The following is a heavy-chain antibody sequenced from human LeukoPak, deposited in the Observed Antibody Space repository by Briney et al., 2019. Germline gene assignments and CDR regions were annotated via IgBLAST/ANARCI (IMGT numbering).Heavy chain of an antibody. Sequence: ASVKVSCMSSVYTFTSYDINWVRQATGQGLEWMGWMNPNSGNTGYAQKFQGRVTMIRNTSISAAYMELSSLRSEDTAVYYCARTRRHYYRSGVTIGYWGQGTLVTVSA. D-gene: IGHD3-10*01. J-gene: IGHJ4*02. CDR1: VYTFTSYD. CDR2: MNPNSGNT. CDR3: ARTRRHYYRSGVTIGY. V-gene: IGHV1-8*01.